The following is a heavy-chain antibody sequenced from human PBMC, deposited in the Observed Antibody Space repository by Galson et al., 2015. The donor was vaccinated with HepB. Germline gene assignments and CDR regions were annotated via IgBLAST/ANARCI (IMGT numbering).Heavy chain of an antibody. D-gene: IGHD2-2*01. CDR1: GFSFSSYR. J-gene: IGHJ4*02. CDR2: ISGSGDNI. Sequence: SLRLSCAASGFSFSSYRMSWVRQAPGKGLEWVSAISGSGDNIYYADSVKGRFSISRDNSKNTLYLQMNSLRAEDTAVYYCARDYVGRIVVVPSAPDFWGQGTLVTVSS. CDR3: ARDYVGRIVVVPSAPDF. V-gene: IGHV3-23*01.